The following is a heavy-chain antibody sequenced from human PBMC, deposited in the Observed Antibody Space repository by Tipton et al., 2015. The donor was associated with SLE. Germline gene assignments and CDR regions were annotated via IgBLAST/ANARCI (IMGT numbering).Heavy chain of an antibody. J-gene: IGHJ2*01. V-gene: IGHV4-59*01. CDR3: AAQPVAGLWYFDL. Sequence: TLSLTCTVSGGSISSYYRSWIRQPPGKGLEWIGYIYYSGSTNYNPSLKSRVTISVDTSKNQFSLKLSSVTAADTAVYYRAAQPVAGLWYFDLWGRGTLVTVSS. CDR1: GGSISSYY. D-gene: IGHD1-14*01. CDR2: IYYSGST.